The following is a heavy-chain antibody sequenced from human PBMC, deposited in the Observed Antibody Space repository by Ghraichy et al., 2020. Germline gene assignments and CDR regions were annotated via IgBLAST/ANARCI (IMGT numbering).Heavy chain of an antibody. V-gene: IGHV4-39*01. CDR1: GGSISSSSYY. J-gene: IGHJ4*02. Sequence: SQTLSLTCTVSGGSISSSSYYWGWIRQPPGKGLEWIGSIYYSGSTYYNPSLKSRVTISVDTSKNQFSLKLSSVTAADTAVYYCARLPSAYYDFWSGPQASGSYGIDYWGQGTLVTVSS. CDR3: ARLPSAYYDFWSGPQASGSYGIDY. CDR2: IYYSGST. D-gene: IGHD3-3*01.